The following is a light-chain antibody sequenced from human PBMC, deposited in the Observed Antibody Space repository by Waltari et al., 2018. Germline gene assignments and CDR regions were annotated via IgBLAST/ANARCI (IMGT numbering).Light chain of an antibody. CDR1: SSNIGSTY. J-gene: IGLJ3*02. CDR2: RNN. CDR3: ATWDDSLSAWV. V-gene: IGLV1-47*01. Sequence: QSVLTQPPSASGTPGQRVTVSCSGSSSNIGSTYVYWYQQLPGTAPRLLIYRNNQRPAGVPDRVAGSKSGTSAYLAISGLRSEDEADYYCATWDDSLSAWVFGGGTKLTVL.